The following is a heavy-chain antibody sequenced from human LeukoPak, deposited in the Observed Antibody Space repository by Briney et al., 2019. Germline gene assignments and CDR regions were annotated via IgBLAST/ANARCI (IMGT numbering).Heavy chain of an antibody. CDR1: RFTFSASV. Sequence: AKSLRLSCVASRFTFSASVIHCVRQAQGKGLEWVAVISHDVKTTYYADSAKGRFTISRDNSRNTVFLQMNRLRPEDTAVYYCVKEAYYGWGSSPTFYFDYWGQGTRVTVSS. V-gene: IGHV3-30*04. CDR2: ISHDVKTT. D-gene: IGHD3-10*01. CDR3: VKEAYYGWGSSPTFYFDY. J-gene: IGHJ4*02.